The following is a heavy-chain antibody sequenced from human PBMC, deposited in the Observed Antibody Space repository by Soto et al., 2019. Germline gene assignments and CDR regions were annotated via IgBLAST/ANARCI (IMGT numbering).Heavy chain of an antibody. D-gene: IGHD6-13*01. CDR2: INPNSGGT. V-gene: IGHV1-2*04. J-gene: IGHJ4*02. CDR1: GYTFTGYY. Sequence: ASVKVSCKASGYTFTGYYMHWVRQAPGQGLEWMGWINPNSGGTNYAQKFQGWVTMTRDTSISTAYMELSRLRSDDTAVYYCARLAGYSSSWYLAYFDYWGQGTLVTVSS. CDR3: ARLAGYSSSWYLAYFDY.